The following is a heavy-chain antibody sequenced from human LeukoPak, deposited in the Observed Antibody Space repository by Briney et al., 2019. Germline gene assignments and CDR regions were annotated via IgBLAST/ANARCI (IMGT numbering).Heavy chain of an antibody. J-gene: IGHJ4*02. D-gene: IGHD3-10*01. CDR1: GFTFSIYW. Sequence: GGSLRLSCAASGFTFSIYWMTWVRQSPGKGLEWVAIIKQDGSDKYYVDSVKGRFTISRDNAKNSLYLQMSSLRAEDTAVYYCARGGHRQKEFWGQGTLVTVSS. CDR3: ARGGHRQKEF. CDR2: IKQDGSDK. V-gene: IGHV3-7*01.